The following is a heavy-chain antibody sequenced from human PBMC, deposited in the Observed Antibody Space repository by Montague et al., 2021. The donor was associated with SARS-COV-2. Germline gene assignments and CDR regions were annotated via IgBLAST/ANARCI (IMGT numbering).Heavy chain of an antibody. Sequence: SLRLSCAASGFNFPRYCMHWVRRSPGQGLEWVARICDGVRRISYADSVRDRFTVSRDNAKITLSLLMNNLSGEDTAVYYCVRDGGDDKHDWWFDLWGRGTHVSVSS. CDR2: ICDGVRRI. CDR3: VRDGGDDKHDWWFDL. J-gene: IGHJ2*01. V-gene: IGHV3-74*01. CDR1: GFNFPRYC. D-gene: IGHD2-21*02.